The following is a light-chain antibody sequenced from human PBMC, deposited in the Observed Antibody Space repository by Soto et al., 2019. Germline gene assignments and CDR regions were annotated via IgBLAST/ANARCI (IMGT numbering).Light chain of an antibody. J-gene: IGKJ5*01. CDR3: QEYNNWPIT. CDR1: QSVSRD. Sequence: EIVMTQSPATLSVSPGERATLSCRASQSVSRDLAWYQQQPGQAPRLLIYGASTRATDIPARFSGSGSGTEFTLTISSLQSEDFAVYYCQEYNNWPITCGQGTRLEIK. CDR2: GAS. V-gene: IGKV3-15*01.